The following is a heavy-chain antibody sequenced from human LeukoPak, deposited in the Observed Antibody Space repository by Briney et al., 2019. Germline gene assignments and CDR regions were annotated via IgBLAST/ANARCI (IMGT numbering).Heavy chain of an antibody. CDR3: AREGYCSGGSCYYNDAFDI. CDR2: IIPIFGTA. CDR1: GGTFSSYA. V-gene: IGHV1-69*06. J-gene: IGHJ3*02. D-gene: IGHD2-15*01. Sequence: ASVKVSCKASGGTFSSYAISWVRQAPGQGLEWMGGIIPIFGTANYAQTFQGRVTITADKSTSTAYIELNSLRAEDTAMYYCAREGYCSGGSCYYNDAFDIWGQGTMVTVSS.